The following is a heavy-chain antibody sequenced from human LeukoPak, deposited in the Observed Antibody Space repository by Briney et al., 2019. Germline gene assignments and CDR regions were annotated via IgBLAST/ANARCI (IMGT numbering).Heavy chain of an antibody. J-gene: IGHJ4*02. CDR1: GYTFTSYY. Sequence: ASVKVSCKASGYTFTSYYMHWVRQAPGQGLEWMGIINPSGGSTSYAQKFQGRVTMTTDTSTSTAYMELRSLRSDDTAVYYCARGFPPRRQYDSSGYYSYYFDYWGQGTLVTVSS. CDR3: ARGFPPRRQYDSSGYYSYYFDY. D-gene: IGHD3-22*01. V-gene: IGHV1-46*01. CDR2: INPSGGST.